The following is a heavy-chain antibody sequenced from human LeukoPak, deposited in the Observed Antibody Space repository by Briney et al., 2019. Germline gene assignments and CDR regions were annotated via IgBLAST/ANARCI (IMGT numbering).Heavy chain of an antibody. Sequence: GGSLRLSCAASGFTFSTYAMSWVRQAPGKGLEWVSTISTSGRSTYYADSVKGRFTISRDNSKSTLFLQMNSLRAEDTAVYYCATWDNAWEFAYWGQGTLVSVSS. CDR3: ATWDNAWEFAY. CDR1: GFTFSTYA. V-gene: IGHV3-23*01. CDR2: ISTSGRST. D-gene: IGHD1-26*01. J-gene: IGHJ4*02.